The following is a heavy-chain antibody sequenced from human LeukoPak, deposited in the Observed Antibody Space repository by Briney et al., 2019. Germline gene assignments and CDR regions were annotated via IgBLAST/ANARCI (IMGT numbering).Heavy chain of an antibody. Sequence: SETLSLTCAVSGYSISSGYYWGWIRQPPGKGLEWIGSIYHSGSTYYNPSLKSRVTISVDTSKNQFSLKLSSVTAADTAVYYCARGYGIAARPVDYWGQGTLVTVSS. J-gene: IGHJ4*02. V-gene: IGHV4-38-2*01. D-gene: IGHD6-6*01. CDR2: IYHSGST. CDR1: GYSISSGYY. CDR3: ARGYGIAARPVDY.